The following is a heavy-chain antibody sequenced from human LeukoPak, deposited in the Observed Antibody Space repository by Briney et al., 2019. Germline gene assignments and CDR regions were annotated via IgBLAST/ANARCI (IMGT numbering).Heavy chain of an antibody. D-gene: IGHD3-10*01. Sequence: PSETLSPTCTVSGGSISSYYWSWIRQPPGKGLEWIGYIYYSGSTNYNPSLKSRVTISVDTSKNQFSLKLSSVTAADTAVYYCARDSITMVRGVGFDYWGQGTLVTVSS. CDR1: GGSISSYY. CDR3: ARDSITMVRGVGFDY. J-gene: IGHJ4*02. V-gene: IGHV4-59*01. CDR2: IYYSGST.